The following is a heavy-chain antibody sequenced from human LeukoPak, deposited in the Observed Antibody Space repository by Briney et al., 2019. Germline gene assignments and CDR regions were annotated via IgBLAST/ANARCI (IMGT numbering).Heavy chain of an antibody. V-gene: IGHV3-7*01. CDR3: AITSLDC. J-gene: IGHJ4*02. CDR1: RFIFSNYW. CDR2: INQDGSEK. Sequence: GGSLRLSCGASRFIFSNYWMRWVRQAPGRGLQWVANINQDGSEKYYVDSVKGRFTISGDNAKNSLYLQMNSLRAEDTAVYYCAITSLDCWGQGTLVTVSS.